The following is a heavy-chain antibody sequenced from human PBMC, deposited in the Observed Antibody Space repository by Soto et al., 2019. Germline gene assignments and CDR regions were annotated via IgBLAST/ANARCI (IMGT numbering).Heavy chain of an antibody. CDR1: GLSLSTYGVG. Sequence: QITLKEYGPALVRPTQTLTLTCTFSGLSLSTYGVGVGWIRQPPGKALEWLALIFWDDDKRYNPSLKSRLTITKDTSKNQVVLTMHNMDPVDTATYDCAHREVVTAPNWFDPWGQGTLVTVS. J-gene: IGHJ5*02. CDR3: AHREVVTAPNWFDP. CDR2: IFWDDDK. D-gene: IGHD2-21*02. V-gene: IGHV2-5*02.